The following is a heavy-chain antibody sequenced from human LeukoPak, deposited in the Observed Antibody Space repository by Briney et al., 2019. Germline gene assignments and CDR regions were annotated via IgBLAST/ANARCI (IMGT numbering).Heavy chain of an antibody. Sequence: GGSLRLSCAASRFTFSSYWMSWVRQAPGKGLEWVANIKQDGSEKYYVDSVKGRFTISRDNAKNSLYLQMNSLRAEDTAVYYCARLRQLVTMVRGVTYYFDYWGQGTLVTVSS. D-gene: IGHD3-10*01. V-gene: IGHV3-7*03. CDR3: ARLRQLVTMVRGVTYYFDY. J-gene: IGHJ4*02. CDR1: RFTFSSYW. CDR2: IKQDGSEK.